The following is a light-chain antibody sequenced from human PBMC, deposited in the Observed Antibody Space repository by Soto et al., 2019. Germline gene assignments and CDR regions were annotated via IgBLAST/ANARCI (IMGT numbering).Light chain of an antibody. Sequence: EIVLTQSPATLSLSPGERATLSCRASQSVSTYLAWYQQKPGQAPRLLIYDASNRATGIPARFSGSGYGADFTLTISSLEAEGFAVYYCQQRSNWPPLTFGGGTKVEIK. CDR2: DAS. V-gene: IGKV3-11*01. CDR3: QQRSNWPPLT. J-gene: IGKJ4*01. CDR1: QSVSTY.